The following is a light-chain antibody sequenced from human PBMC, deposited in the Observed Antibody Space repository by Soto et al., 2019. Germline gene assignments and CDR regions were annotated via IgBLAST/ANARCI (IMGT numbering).Light chain of an antibody. CDR1: NIGSKS. V-gene: IGLV3-21*04. CDR2: YDS. CDR3: QVWDTSSDHVV. Sequence: SYELSQPPSVSVAPGKTAAITCGGSNIGSKSVHWYQQKPGQAPVLVIYYDSDRPSGIPERFSGSNSGNTATLTISRVEAGDEADYYCQVWDTSSDHVVFGGGTKLTVL. J-gene: IGLJ2*01.